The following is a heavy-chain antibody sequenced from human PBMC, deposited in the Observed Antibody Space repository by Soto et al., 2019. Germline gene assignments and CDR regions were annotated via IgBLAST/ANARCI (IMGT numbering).Heavy chain of an antibody. CDR1: GGSFSGYY. CDR3: ARGRPVEQWLVRWFDP. V-gene: IGHV4-34*01. D-gene: IGHD6-19*01. CDR2: INHSGST. J-gene: IGHJ5*02. Sequence: QVQLQQWGAGLLKPSETLSLTCAVYGGSFSGYYWSWIRQPPGKGLEWIGEINHSGSTNYNPSLTSRVTISVDTSKNQFSLKLSSVTAADTAVYYCARGRPVEQWLVRWFDPWGQGTLVTVSS.